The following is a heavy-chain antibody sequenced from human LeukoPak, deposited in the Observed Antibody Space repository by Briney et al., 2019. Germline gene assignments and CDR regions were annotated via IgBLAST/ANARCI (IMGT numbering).Heavy chain of an antibody. J-gene: IGHJ4*02. CDR1: GGSFSGYY. CDR3: ARFGAMPYYFDY. V-gene: IGHV4-34*01. D-gene: IGHD2-2*01. Sequence: SETLSLTCAVYGGSFSGYYWSWIRQPPGKGLEWIGEINHSGSTNYNPSLKSRVTISVDTSKNQFSLKLSSVTAADTAVYYCARFGAMPYYFDYWGQGTLVTVSS. CDR2: INHSGST.